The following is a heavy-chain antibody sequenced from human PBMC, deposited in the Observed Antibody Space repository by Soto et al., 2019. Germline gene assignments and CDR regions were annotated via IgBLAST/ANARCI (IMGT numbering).Heavy chain of an antibody. CDR3: AEPGGGVVVGGIGTYAFDI. J-gene: IGHJ3*02. V-gene: IGHV3-23*01. Sequence: GGSLRLSCAASGFTFSSYAMRWVRQAPGKGLEWVSAISGSGGSTYYADSVKGRFTISRKNSKNTPYLQMNSLRAEDTAVYYCAEPGGGVVVGGIGTYAFDIWGQGTMVTVSS. CDR1: GFTFSSYA. CDR2: ISGSGGST. D-gene: IGHD2-2*01.